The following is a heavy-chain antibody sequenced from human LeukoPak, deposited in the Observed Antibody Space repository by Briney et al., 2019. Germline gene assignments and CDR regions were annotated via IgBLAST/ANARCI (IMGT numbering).Heavy chain of an antibody. V-gene: IGHV3-23*01. CDR3: AKDPMTSVTTTAY. D-gene: IGHD4-17*01. CDR2: ISGSGGST. Sequence: GGSLRLSCAASGFTFSTFAMIWVRQAPGKGLEWVSAISGSGGSTYYADSVKGRFTISRDNSKNTLYLQMNSLRAEDTAVYYCAKDPMTSVTTTAYWGQGTLVTVSS. J-gene: IGHJ4*02. CDR1: GFTFSTFA.